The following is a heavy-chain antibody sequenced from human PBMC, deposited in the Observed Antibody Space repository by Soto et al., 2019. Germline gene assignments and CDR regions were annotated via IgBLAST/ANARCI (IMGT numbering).Heavy chain of an antibody. D-gene: IGHD2-21*02. CDR3: AKEVTGFYYMDV. J-gene: IGHJ6*03. Sequence: GGSLRLSCAASGFTFNDYAMHWVRQPPGKGLEWVAGIRWNGVAIGYADSVKGRFTISRDKAKNSLYLQMNSLRAEDSALYYCAKEVTGFYYMDVWGKGTTVTVSS. CDR2: IRWNGVAI. CDR1: GFTFNDYA. V-gene: IGHV3-9*01.